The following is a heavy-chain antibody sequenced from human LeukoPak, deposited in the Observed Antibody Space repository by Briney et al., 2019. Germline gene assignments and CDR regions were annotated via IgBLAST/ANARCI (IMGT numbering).Heavy chain of an antibody. J-gene: IGHJ6*03. V-gene: IGHV4-34*01. Sequence: SETLSLTCAVYGGSFSGYYWSWIRQPPGKGLEWIGELNHSGSTNYNPSLKSRVTISVDTSKNQFSLKLSSVTAADTAVYYCARGDYYYYMDVWGKGTTVTVSS. CDR1: GGSFSGYY. CDR2: LNHSGST. CDR3: ARGDYYYYMDV.